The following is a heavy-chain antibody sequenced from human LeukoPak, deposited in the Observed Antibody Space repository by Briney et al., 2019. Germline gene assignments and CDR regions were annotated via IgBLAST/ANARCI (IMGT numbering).Heavy chain of an antibody. CDR1: GGSISSSNW. D-gene: IGHD6-19*01. J-gene: IGHJ4*02. CDR2: IYHSGST. CDR3: AGARVAVAGIDY. V-gene: IGHV4-4*02. Sequence: PSETLSLTCAVSGGSISSSNWWSWVRQPPGKGLEWIGEIYHSGSTNYNPSLKSRVTISVDKSKNQFSLKLSSVTAADTAVYYCAGARVAVAGIDYWGQGTLVTVSS.